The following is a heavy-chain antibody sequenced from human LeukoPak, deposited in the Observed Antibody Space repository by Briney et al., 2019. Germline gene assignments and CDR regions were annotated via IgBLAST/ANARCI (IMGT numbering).Heavy chain of an antibody. Sequence: GGSLRLSCAASGFTFSSYGTDWVRQAPGKGLEWVAVISYDGTNKYYADSVKGRFTISRDNSKNTLYLQMNSLRAEDTAVYYCAKSGRRGYSYGYRFKYYYDYWGQGTLVTVSS. CDR2: ISYDGTNK. J-gene: IGHJ4*02. D-gene: IGHD5-18*01. CDR1: GFTFSSYG. CDR3: AKSGRRGYSYGYRFKYYYDY. V-gene: IGHV3-30*18.